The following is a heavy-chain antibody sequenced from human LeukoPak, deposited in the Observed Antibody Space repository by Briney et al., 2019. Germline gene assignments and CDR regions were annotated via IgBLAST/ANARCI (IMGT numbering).Heavy chain of an antibody. CDR1: GYTFTSYD. CDR2: MNPNSGNT. CDR3: ARGDHYGSGIDY. D-gene: IGHD3-10*01. J-gene: IGHJ4*02. Sequence: ASVKVSCKASGYTFTSYDINWVRQATGQGLEWMGWMNPNSGNTGYAQKFQGRVTMIRNTSISTAYMELSSLRSEDTAVYYCARGDHYGSGIDYWGQGTLVTVSS. V-gene: IGHV1-8*01.